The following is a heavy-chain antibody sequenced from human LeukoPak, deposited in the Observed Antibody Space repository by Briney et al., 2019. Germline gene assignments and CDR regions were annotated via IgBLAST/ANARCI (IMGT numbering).Heavy chain of an antibody. V-gene: IGHV3-30*18. Sequence: SGGSLRLSCAASGFTFSSYGMHWVRQAPGKGLEWVAVISYDGSNKYYADSVKGRFTISRDNSKNTLYQQMNSLRAEDTAVYYCAKDSGYGDYGAFDIWGQGTMVTVSS. CDR3: AKDSGYGDYGAFDI. CDR2: ISYDGSNK. CDR1: GFTFSSYG. J-gene: IGHJ3*02. D-gene: IGHD4-17*01.